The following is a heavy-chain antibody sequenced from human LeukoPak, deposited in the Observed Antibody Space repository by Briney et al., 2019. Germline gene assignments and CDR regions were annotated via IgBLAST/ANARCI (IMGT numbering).Heavy chain of an antibody. CDR1: GYTFTGYY. Sequence: ASVKVSCKASGYTFTGYYMHWVRQATGQGLEWMGWINPNSGGTNYAQKFQGRVTMTRDTSISTAYMELSRLRSDDTAVYYCARAGLPYYYMDVWGKGTTVTVSS. CDR3: ARAGLPYYYMDV. CDR2: INPNSGGT. J-gene: IGHJ6*03. V-gene: IGHV1-2*02.